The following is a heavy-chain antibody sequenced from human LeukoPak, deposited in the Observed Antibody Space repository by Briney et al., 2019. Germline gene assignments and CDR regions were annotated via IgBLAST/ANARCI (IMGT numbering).Heavy chain of an antibody. D-gene: IGHD1-1*01. CDR2: ISSGGFDT. CDR3: GKCSSDTASGNFDS. CDR1: GFTFSSYH. V-gene: IGHV3-23*01. Sequence: PGGPLSLPCVVSGFTFSSYHMLGARQAPGKGLEGVSDISSGGFDTHYADSVRGRLSISRDNSKTTLYLQMMNLRAEDAALYYCGKCSSDTASGNFDSWGQGTLVSVSS. J-gene: IGHJ4*02.